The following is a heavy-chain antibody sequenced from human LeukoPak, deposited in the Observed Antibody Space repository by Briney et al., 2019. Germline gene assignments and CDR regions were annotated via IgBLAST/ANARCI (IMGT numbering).Heavy chain of an antibody. CDR3: VRGIRDYYGLDY. J-gene: IGHJ4*02. Sequence: GGSLRLSCAASEFTFSSYWMHWVRQAPGKGLVWVSHINPEGTTTNYADSVKGRFTISRDNAKNTLYLQMNSLRAEDTAVYYCVRGIRDYYGLDYWGQGTLVTVSS. CDR1: EFTFSSYW. D-gene: IGHD3-22*01. V-gene: IGHV3-74*01. CDR2: INPEGTTT.